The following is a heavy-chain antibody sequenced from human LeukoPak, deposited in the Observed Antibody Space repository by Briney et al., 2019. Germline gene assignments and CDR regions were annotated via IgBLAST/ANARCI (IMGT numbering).Heavy chain of an antibody. V-gene: IGHV5-51*01. CDR2: IYPGDSDT. J-gene: IGHJ4*02. Sequence: GESLKISCKGSGYSFTSYWIGWVRQMPGKGLEWMGIIYPGDSDTRYSPSFQGQVTISADKSISTAYLQWSSLKASDTAMYYCASAAAYSSSWRSFDYWGQGTLVTVSS. CDR3: ASAAAYSSSWRSFDY. CDR1: GYSFTSYW. D-gene: IGHD6-13*01.